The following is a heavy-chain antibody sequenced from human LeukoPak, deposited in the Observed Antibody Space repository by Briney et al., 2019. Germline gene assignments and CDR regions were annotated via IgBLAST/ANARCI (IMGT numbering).Heavy chain of an antibody. D-gene: IGHD5-18*01. CDR1: GFTFSNAW. CDR3: TTDSGDTAMVDY. V-gene: IGHV3-15*01. Sequence: MAGGYLRLSCAASGFTFSNAWMSWVRQAPGKGLEWVGRIKSKTDGGTTDYAAPVKGRFTISRDDSKNTLYLQMNSLKTEDTAVYYCTTDSGDTAMVDYWGQGTLVTVSS. J-gene: IGHJ4*02. CDR2: IKSKTDGGTT.